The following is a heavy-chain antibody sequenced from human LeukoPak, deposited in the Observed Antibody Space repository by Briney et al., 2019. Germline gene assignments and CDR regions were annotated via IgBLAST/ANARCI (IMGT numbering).Heavy chain of an antibody. V-gene: IGHV1-46*01. CDR1: GYTFTSYG. CDR2: INPSGGST. D-gene: IGHD5-24*01. CDR3: ARRGGGYNLDY. J-gene: IGHJ4*02. Sequence: GASVKVSCKASGYTFTSYGISWVRQAPGQGLEWMGMINPSGGSTSYAQKFQGRVTMTRDTSTSTVYMELSSLRSEDTAVYYCARRGGGYNLDYWGQGTLVTVSS.